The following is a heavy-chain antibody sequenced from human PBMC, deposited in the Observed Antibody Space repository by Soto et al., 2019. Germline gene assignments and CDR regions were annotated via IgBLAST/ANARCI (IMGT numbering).Heavy chain of an antibody. CDR3: ARRFGGSWFLGPIVY. J-gene: IGHJ4*02. Sequence: PGGSLRLSCAASGFTFSSYWMSWVRQAPGKGLEWVANIKQDGSEKYYVDSVKGRFTISRDNAKNSLYLQMNSLRAEDTAVYYCARRFGGSWFLGPIVYWGQGTLVTVSS. V-gene: IGHV3-7*01. D-gene: IGHD6-13*01. CDR2: IKQDGSEK. CDR1: GFTFSSYW.